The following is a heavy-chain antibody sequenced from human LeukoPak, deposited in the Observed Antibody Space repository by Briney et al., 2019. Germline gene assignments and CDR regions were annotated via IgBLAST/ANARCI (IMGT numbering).Heavy chain of an antibody. Sequence: GGSLRLSCAASGFTFSSFAMSWVHQGPGKGLEWVSTASGTDGRTYYADSVKGRFTISSDNSKNTLFLQMNSLGAEDTAVYYCASRGGQSSFDYWGQGTLVTVSS. CDR3: ASRGGQSSFDY. CDR2: ASGTDGRT. J-gene: IGHJ4*02. CDR1: GFTFSSFA. V-gene: IGHV3-23*01. D-gene: IGHD2-15*01.